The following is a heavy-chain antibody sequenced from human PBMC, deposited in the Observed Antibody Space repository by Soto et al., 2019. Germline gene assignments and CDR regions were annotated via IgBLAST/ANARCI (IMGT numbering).Heavy chain of an antibody. CDR2: IIPIFGTA. J-gene: IGHJ6*02. CDR1: GGTFSSYA. D-gene: IGHD4-17*01. Sequence: ASVKVSCKASGGTFSSYAISRVRQAPGQGLEWMGGIIPIFGTANYAQKFQGRVTITADESTSTAYMELSSLRSEDTAVYYCAQTTVTNYYYGMDVWGQGTTVTVSS. V-gene: IGHV1-69*13. CDR3: AQTTVTNYYYGMDV.